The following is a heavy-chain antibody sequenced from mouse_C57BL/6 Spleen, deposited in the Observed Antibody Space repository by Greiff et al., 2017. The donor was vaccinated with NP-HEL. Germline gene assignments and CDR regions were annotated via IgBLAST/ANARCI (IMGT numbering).Heavy chain of an antibody. J-gene: IGHJ1*03. Sequence: EVQLQQSGPELVKPGASVKISCKASGYTFTDYYMNWVKQSHGKSLEWIGDINPNNGGTSYNQKFKGKATLTVDKSSSTAYMELRSLTSEDSAVYYCARAGWGYHWYFDVWGTGTTVTVSS. CDR1: GYTFTDYY. D-gene: IGHD2-2*01. CDR2: INPNNGGT. V-gene: IGHV1-26*01. CDR3: ARAGWGYHWYFDV.